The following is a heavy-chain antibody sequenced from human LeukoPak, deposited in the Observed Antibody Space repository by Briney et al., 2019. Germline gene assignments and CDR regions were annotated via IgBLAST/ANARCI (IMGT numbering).Heavy chain of an antibody. Sequence: GGSLRLSCAASGFTFSSYSINWVRQAPGKGLEWVSYISGGSDTMYYADSVKGRFTISRDNAKNSLYLQMSSLRAEDTAVYYCARDVRSLMDVWGQGTTVTVSS. J-gene: IGHJ6*02. CDR3: ARDVRSLMDV. V-gene: IGHV3-48*01. CDR1: GFTFSSYS. D-gene: IGHD3-10*02. CDR2: ISGGSDTM.